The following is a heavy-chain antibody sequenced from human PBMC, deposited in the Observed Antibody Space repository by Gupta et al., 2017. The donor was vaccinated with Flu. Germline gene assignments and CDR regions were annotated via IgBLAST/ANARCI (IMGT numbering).Heavy chain of an antibody. D-gene: IGHD6-19*01. CDR1: GYTFTNYG. V-gene: IGHV1-18*01. J-gene: IGHJ4*02. CDR3: ATEGIGPMAGRGTRDY. Sequence: QIHLVQSGAEVKKPGASVKVSCKASGYTFTNYGINWVRQAPGQGPEWMGWISAYNGNTNYPQKCQGRVTLTTDAPTSTAYMEMRSLTSDDTAMYYCATEGIGPMAGRGTRDYWGQGTLVTVSS. CDR2: ISAYNGNT.